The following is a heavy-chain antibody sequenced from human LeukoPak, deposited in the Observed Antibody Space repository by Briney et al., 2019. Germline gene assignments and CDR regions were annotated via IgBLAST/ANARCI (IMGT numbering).Heavy chain of an antibody. CDR3: ARDPIYYDFWSGYYASVSWFDP. CDR2: INPNSGGT. J-gene: IGHJ5*02. Sequence: APVKVSCKASGYTFTGYYMHWVRQAPGQGLEWMGWINPNSGGTNYAQKFQGRVTMTRDTSISTAYMELSRLRSDDTAVYYCARDPIYYDFWSGYYASVSWFDPWGQGTLVTVSS. V-gene: IGHV1-2*02. D-gene: IGHD3-3*01. CDR1: GYTFTGYY.